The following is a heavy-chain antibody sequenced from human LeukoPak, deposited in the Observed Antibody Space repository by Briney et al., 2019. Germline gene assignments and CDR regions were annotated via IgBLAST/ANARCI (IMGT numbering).Heavy chain of an antibody. J-gene: IGHJ5*02. Sequence: GESLKISCKGSGYSFTSFWIGWVRQKPGKGLDYMGLVYHDDSDTRYSPSFQGQVTISADKSISTAYLQWSSLEASDTAMYYCARLKVIVVVPAAMRWFDPWGQGTLVTVSS. CDR1: GYSFTSFW. D-gene: IGHD2-2*01. CDR3: ARLKVIVVVPAAMRWFDP. V-gene: IGHV5-51*01. CDR2: VYHDDSDT.